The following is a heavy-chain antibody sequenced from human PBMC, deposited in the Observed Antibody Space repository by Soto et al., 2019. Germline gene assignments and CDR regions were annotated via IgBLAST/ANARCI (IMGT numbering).Heavy chain of an antibody. D-gene: IGHD3-10*01. CDR3: ARGEGYYGSGSFHGWFDP. J-gene: IGHJ5*02. V-gene: IGHV1-2*02. Sequence: ASVKVSCKASGYTFTGYYMHWVRQAPGQGLEWMGWINPNSGGTNYAQKFQGRVTMTRDTSISTAYMELSRLRSDDTAVYYCARGEGYYGSGSFHGWFDPWGQGTLVTVSS. CDR1: GYTFTGYY. CDR2: INPNSGGT.